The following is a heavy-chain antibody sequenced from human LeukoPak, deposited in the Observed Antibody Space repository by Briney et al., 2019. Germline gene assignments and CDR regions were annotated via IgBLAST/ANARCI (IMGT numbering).Heavy chain of an antibody. V-gene: IGHV4-30-2*02. CDR1: GGSISSGGYY. J-gene: IGHJ3*02. CDR3: ASPTIFGDAFDI. Sequence: PSQTLSLTCTVSGGSISSGGYYWSWIRQPPGKGLEWIGHIYHSGSTYYNPSLKSRVTISVDTSKNQFSLKLSSVTAADTAVYYCASPTIFGDAFDIWGQGTMVTVSS. D-gene: IGHD3-3*01. CDR2: IYHSGST.